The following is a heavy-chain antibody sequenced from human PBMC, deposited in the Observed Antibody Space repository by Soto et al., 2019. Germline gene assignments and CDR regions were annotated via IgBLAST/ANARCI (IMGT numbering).Heavy chain of an antibody. CDR1: GGSFSGYY. J-gene: IGHJ5*02. CDR2: INHSGST. V-gene: IGHV4-34*01. Sequence: SETLSLTCAVYGGSFSGYYWSWIRQPPGKGLEWIGEINHSGSTNYNPSLKSRVTISVDTSKNQFSLKLSSVTAADTAVYYCARDPSTSCSPCNNWFDPWGQGTLVTV. D-gene: IGHD2-2*01. CDR3: ARDPSTSCSPCNNWFDP.